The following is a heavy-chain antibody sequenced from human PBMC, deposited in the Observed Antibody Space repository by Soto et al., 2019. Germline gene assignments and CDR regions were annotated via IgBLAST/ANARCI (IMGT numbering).Heavy chain of an antibody. CDR3: ARVGDRQYDFWSGYYQIGENYYMDV. CDR2: IYYSGST. J-gene: IGHJ6*03. Sequence: SETLSLTCTVSGGSISSYYWSWIRQPPGKGLEWIGYIYYSGSTNYNPSLKSRVTISVDTSKNQFSLKLSSVTAADTAVYYCARVGDRQYDFWSGYYQIGENYYMDVWGKGTTVTVSS. D-gene: IGHD3-3*01. V-gene: IGHV4-59*01. CDR1: GGSISSYY.